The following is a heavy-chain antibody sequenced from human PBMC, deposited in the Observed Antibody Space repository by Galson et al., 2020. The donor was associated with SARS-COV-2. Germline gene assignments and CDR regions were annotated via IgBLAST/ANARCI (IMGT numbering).Heavy chain of an antibody. CDR2: ISGGGGTT. Sequence: GGSLRLSSATSGFTFSTYAMTWVRQAPGKGLEWVASISGGGGTTKYADSVKGRFIISRDNSRSTLYLQMNSLRAEDTAIYYCAKSQSDTPIFFGYLDSWGQGTVVTVSS. CDR3: AKSQSDTPIFFGYLDS. CDR1: GFTFSTYA. J-gene: IGHJ4*02. V-gene: IGHV3-23*01. D-gene: IGHD3-9*01.